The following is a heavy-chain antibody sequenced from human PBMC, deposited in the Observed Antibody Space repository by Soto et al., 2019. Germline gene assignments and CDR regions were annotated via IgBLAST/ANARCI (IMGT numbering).Heavy chain of an antibody. J-gene: IGHJ4*02. CDR1: GFTFSGYW. V-gene: IGHV3-74*01. D-gene: IGHD3-10*01. Sequence: WGSLRLSCAASGFTFSGYWTHWVRQAPGKGLVWVSRISSSGINTDYADSVKGRFTISRDNAKNTLYLQMNNLRVEDTAVYYCARVSGAAANYWGQGTMVTVSS. CDR3: ARVSGAAANY. CDR2: ISSSGINT.